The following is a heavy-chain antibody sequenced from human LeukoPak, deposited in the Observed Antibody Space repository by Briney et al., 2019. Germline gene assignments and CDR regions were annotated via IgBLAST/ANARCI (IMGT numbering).Heavy chain of an antibody. J-gene: IGHJ4*02. V-gene: IGHV3-23*01. CDR1: GFTFSSYA. Sequence: PGGSLRLSCAASGFTFSSYAMSWVRQAPGKGLEWVSAISGSGGSTYYADSVKGRFTISRDNSKNTLYLQMNSLRAEDTAVYYCAKVANRYSSSGGAFDYWGQGTLVTVSS. CDR3: AKVANRYSSSGGAFDY. D-gene: IGHD6-13*01. CDR2: ISGSGGST.